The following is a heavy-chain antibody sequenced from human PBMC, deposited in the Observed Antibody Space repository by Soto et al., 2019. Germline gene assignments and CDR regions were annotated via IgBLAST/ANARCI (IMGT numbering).Heavy chain of an antibody. J-gene: IGHJ5*02. CDR3: ARAGFGEGRLGWFDP. CDR2: ISAYNGNT. D-gene: IGHD3-10*01. Sequence: ASVKVSCKTSGYTFTSYGISWVRQAPGQGLEWMGWISAYNGNTNYAQKLQGRVTMTTDTSTSTAYMELRSLRSDDTAVYYCARAGFGEGRLGWFDPWGQGTLVTVSS. CDR1: GYTFTSYG. V-gene: IGHV1-18*01.